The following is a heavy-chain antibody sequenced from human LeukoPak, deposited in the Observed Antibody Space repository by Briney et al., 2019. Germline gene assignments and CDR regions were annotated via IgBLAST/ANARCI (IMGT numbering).Heavy chain of an antibody. J-gene: IGHJ4*02. CDR1: GFTFSSYG. D-gene: IGHD6-13*01. CDR2: IWYDGSNK. CDR3: ARGGSSSWFMFVWDY. V-gene: IGHV3-33*01. Sequence: GGSLRLSCAASGFTFSSYGMHWVRQAPGKGLEWVAVIWYDGSNKYYADSVKGRFTISRDNSKNTLYLQMNSLRAEDTAVYYCARGGSSSWFMFVWDYWGQGTLVTVSS.